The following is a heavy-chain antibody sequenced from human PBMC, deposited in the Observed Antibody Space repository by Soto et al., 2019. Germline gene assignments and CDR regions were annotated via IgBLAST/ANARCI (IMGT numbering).Heavy chain of an antibody. D-gene: IGHD6-19*01. CDR3: ARDQTVAGPTTFDY. Sequence: EVQLVESGGGLVQPGGSLRLSCAASRFTFSSYWMHWVRQTPGKGLVWVSRIDIAGSTTTYADSVKGRFTISRDNAKNTLYLQMNSLRAEDTAVYYCARDQTVAGPTTFDYCGQGTLVTVSS. V-gene: IGHV3-74*01. J-gene: IGHJ4*02. CDR2: IDIAGSTT. CDR1: RFTFSSYW.